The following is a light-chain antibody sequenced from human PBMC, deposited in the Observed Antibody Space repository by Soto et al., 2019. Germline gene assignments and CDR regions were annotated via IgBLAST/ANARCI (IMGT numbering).Light chain of an antibody. CDR3: HQYGRSWT. CDR2: GTS. Sequence: EIVLTQSPGTLSLSPGERATLSCRASQSVSSKYLAWYQQKPGQAPRLLIYGTSSRATGISDRFSGSGSGTEFTLTISRLEPEDSAVYYCHQYGRSWTFGQGTKVDIK. V-gene: IGKV3-20*01. CDR1: QSVSSKY. J-gene: IGKJ1*01.